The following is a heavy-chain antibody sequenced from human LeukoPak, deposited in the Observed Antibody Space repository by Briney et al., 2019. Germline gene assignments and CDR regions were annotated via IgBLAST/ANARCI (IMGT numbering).Heavy chain of an antibody. D-gene: IGHD3-3*01. V-gene: IGHV4-34*01. CDR2: INHSGST. CDR1: GGSFSGYY. Sequence: SETLSLTCAVYGGSFSGYYWSWIRQPPGKGLEWIGEINHSGSTNYNPSLKSRVTISVDTSKNQFSLKLSSVTAADTAVYCCARSYYYDFWSGYYPDYYYYYGMDVWGQGTTVTVSS. J-gene: IGHJ6*02. CDR3: ARSYYYDFWSGYYPDYYYYYGMDV.